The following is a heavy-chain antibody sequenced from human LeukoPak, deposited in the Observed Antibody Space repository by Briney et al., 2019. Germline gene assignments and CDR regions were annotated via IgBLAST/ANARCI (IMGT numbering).Heavy chain of an antibody. CDR1: GFTFSSYG. J-gene: IGHJ4*02. D-gene: IGHD3-22*01. V-gene: IGHV3-30*18. CDR2: ISCDGSNK. CDR3: AKDPYYDSSGYHSHLDY. Sequence: GGSLRLSCAASGFTFSSYGMHWVRQAPGKGLEWVAVISCDGSNKYYADSVKGRFSISRDNSKNTLYLQMNSLRAEDTAVYYCAKDPYYDSSGYHSHLDYWGQGTLVTVSS.